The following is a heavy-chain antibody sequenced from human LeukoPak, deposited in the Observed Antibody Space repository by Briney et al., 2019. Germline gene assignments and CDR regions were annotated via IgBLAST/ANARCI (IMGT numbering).Heavy chain of an antibody. Sequence: SETLSLTCTVCGGSISSYYWSWIRQPPGKGLEWIGYIYYSGSTNYNPSLKSRVTISVDTSKNQFSLKLSSVTAADTAVYYCARGYYGSGSYWDPWGQGTLVTVSS. D-gene: IGHD3-10*01. CDR3: ARGYYGSGSYWDP. CDR2: IYYSGST. J-gene: IGHJ5*02. V-gene: IGHV4-59*01. CDR1: GGSISSYY.